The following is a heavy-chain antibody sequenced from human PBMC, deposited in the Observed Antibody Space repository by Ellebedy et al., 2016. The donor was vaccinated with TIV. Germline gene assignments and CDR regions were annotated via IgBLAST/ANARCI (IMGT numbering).Heavy chain of an antibody. CDR1: GFTFSSYA. V-gene: IGHV3-20*04. CDR3: AKDQGGWYGGFDY. CDR2: INWNGGST. Sequence: GESLKISXAASGFTFSSYAMSWVRQAPGKGLEWVSGINWNGGSTGYADSVKGRFTISRDNSKNTLYLQMNSLRAEDTAVYYCAKDQGGWYGGFDYWGQGTLVTVSS. D-gene: IGHD6-19*01. J-gene: IGHJ4*02.